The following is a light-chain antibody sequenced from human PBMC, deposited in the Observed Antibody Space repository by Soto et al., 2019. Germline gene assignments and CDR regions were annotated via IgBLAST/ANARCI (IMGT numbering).Light chain of an antibody. J-gene: IGLJ2*01. Sequence: QSVLTQPASVSGSPGQSSTISCTGTSSDVGGYNYVSWYQQHPGKAPKLMIDDVSNRPSGVSNRFSGSKSGNTASLTISGRQAEYEADYYFSSYTNSTTVVFAGGTKLTAL. V-gene: IGLV2-14*01. CDR1: SSDVGGYNY. CDR2: DVS. CDR3: SSYTNSTTVV.